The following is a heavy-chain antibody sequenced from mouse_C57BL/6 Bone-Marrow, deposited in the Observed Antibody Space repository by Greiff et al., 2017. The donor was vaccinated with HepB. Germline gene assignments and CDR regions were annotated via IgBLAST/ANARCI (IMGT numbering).Heavy chain of an antibody. V-gene: IGHV1-81*01. Sequence: VQLQQSGAELARPGASVKLSCKASGYTFTSYGISWVKQRTGQGLEWIGEIYPRSGNTYYNEKFKGKATLTADKSSSTAYMELRSLTSEDSAVYFCARSITTAVADYWGQGTTLTVSS. D-gene: IGHD1-1*01. J-gene: IGHJ2*01. CDR3: ARSITTAVADY. CDR1: GYTFTSYG. CDR2: IYPRSGNT.